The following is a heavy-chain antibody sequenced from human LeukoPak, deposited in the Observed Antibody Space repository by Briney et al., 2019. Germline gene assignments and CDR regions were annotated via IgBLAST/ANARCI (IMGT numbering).Heavy chain of an antibody. J-gene: IGHJ4*02. CDR3: ARDRTYSSSWYSRFDY. D-gene: IGHD6-13*01. Sequence: SETLSLTCTVSGGSISSYYWSWIRQPPGKGLEWIGYIYYSGSTNYNPSLKSRVTISVDTSKNQFSLKLSSVTAADTAVYYCARDRTYSSSWYSRFDYWGQGTLVTVSS. CDR2: IYYSGST. CDR1: GGSISSYY. V-gene: IGHV4-59*12.